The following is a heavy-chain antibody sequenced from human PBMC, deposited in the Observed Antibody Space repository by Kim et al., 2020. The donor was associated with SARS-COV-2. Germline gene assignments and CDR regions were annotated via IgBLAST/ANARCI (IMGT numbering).Heavy chain of an antibody. V-gene: IGHV3-23*01. CDR1: GFTFSSYA. CDR2: ISGSGGST. CDR3: AKNGRGYSYSLFDY. J-gene: IGHJ4*02. Sequence: GGSLRLSCAASGFTFSSYAMSWVRQAPGKGLEWVSAISGSGGSTYYADSVKGRFTISRDNSKNTLYLQMNSLRAEDTAVYYCAKNGRGYSYSLFDYWGQGTLVTVSP. D-gene: IGHD5-18*01.